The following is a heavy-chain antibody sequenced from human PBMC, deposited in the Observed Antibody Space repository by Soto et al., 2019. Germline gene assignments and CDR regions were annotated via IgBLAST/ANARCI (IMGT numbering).Heavy chain of an antibody. J-gene: IGHJ4*02. CDR3: ARVAGGGPIDY. CDR2: IKQDGSEK. V-gene: IGHV3-7*03. D-gene: IGHD3-10*01. CDR1: GFTFSSYW. Sequence: GGSLRLSCAASGFTFSSYWMSWVRQAPGKGLEWVANIKQDGSEKYYVDSVKGRFTISRDNAKNSLYLQMNSLRAEDSAVYYCARVAGGGPIDYWGQGTLVTVSS.